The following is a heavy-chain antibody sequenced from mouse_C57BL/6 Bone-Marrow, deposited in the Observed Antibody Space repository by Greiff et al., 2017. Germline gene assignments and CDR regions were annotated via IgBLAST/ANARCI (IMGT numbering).Heavy chain of an antibody. CDR2: ISTLAYSI. CDR1: GFTFSDYG. Sequence: EVQRVESGGGLVQPGASLKLSCAASGFTFSDYGMAWVRQAPRKGPEWVAFISTLAYSIYYADTVTGRFTITRENTKNTLYLDMSSLRSEDTAVYYCARGLLPDYWGQGTTLTVAS. J-gene: IGHJ2*01. CDR3: ARGLLPDY. V-gene: IGHV5-15*01. D-gene: IGHD1-1*01.